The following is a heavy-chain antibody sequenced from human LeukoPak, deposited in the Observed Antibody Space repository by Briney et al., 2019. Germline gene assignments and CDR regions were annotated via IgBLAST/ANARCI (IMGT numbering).Heavy chain of an antibody. Sequence: SETLSLTCTVSGGSISSYYWSWIRQPPGKGLEWIGYIYYSGSTNYNPSLKSRVTISVDTSKNQSSLKLSSVTAADTAAYYCARWITVTIVGSYYFDYWGQGTLVTVSS. D-gene: IGHD4-17*01. J-gene: IGHJ4*02. CDR2: IYYSGST. CDR1: GGSISSYY. CDR3: ARWITVTIVGSYYFDY. V-gene: IGHV4-59*01.